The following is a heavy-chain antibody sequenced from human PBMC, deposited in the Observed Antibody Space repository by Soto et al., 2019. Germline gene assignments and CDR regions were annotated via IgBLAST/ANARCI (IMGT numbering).Heavy chain of an antibody. Sequence: GGSLRLSCAASGFSFSNYAMSWVRQAPGKGLEWVSAISGSDGNTYYADSVKGRFTISRDNSKNTLYLQMNSLRAGDTAVYYCAKVRYSSSSTDYYFDYWGQGALVTVSS. CDR2: ISGSDGNT. V-gene: IGHV3-23*01. CDR1: GFSFSNYA. J-gene: IGHJ4*02. D-gene: IGHD6-6*01. CDR3: AKVRYSSSSTDYYFDY.